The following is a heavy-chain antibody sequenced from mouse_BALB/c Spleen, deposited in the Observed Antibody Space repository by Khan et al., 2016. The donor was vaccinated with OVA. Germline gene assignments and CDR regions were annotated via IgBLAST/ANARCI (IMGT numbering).Heavy chain of an antibody. CDR1: GFTFSTYA. J-gene: IGHJ3*01. Sequence: EVELVESGGGLVKPGGSLKLSCAASGFTFSTYAVSWVRQTPEKRLEWVATINSGVDYTFYPDSVKGRFTFSRDNAKSTPYLKMSSLRSEDTARYYCARHNYGPFTYWGQGTLVTVSA. CDR3: ARHNYGPFTY. D-gene: IGHD1-1*01. V-gene: IGHV5-9-3*01. CDR2: INSGVDYT.